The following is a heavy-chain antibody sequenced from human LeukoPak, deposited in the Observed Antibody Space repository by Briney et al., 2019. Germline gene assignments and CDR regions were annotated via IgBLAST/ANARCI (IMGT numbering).Heavy chain of an antibody. CDR3: AKRGSCGGDCHSGPPDY. D-gene: IGHD2-21*02. V-gene: IGHV3-30*18. Sequence: GGSLRLSCAASGFTFSSYGMHWVRQAPGKGLEWVSVISYDGSSKDYADSVKGRFTISRDNTKNTLYLQMNSLRAEDTAVYYCAKRGSCGGDCHSGPPDYWGQGTLVTVSS. J-gene: IGHJ4*02. CDR1: GFTFSSYG. CDR2: ISYDGSSK.